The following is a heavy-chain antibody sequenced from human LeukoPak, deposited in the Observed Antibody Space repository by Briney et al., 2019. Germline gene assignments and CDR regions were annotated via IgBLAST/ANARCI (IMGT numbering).Heavy chain of an antibody. CDR2: ISYDGSIK. D-gene: IGHD6-13*01. J-gene: IGHJ4*02. V-gene: IGHV3-30-3*01. CDR3: AKGRGIAAAGTVDY. CDR1: GFTFSSYA. Sequence: GGSLRLSCAASGFTFSSYAMYWVRQAPGKGLEWVAVISYDGSIKYYADSVKGRFTISRDNSKNTLYLQMNSLRAEDTAVYYCAKGRGIAAAGTVDYWGQGTLVTVSS.